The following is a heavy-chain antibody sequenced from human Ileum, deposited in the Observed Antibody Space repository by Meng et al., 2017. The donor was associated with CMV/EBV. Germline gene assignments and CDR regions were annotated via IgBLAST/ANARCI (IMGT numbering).Heavy chain of an antibody. V-gene: IGHV3-30*02. J-gene: IGHJ4*01. CDR1: GFTFSSYG. D-gene: IGHD2-2*01. CDR2: IRYDGSNK. CDR3: ARSPHRGKYQLPLDY. Sequence: GESLKISCAASGFTFSSYGMHWVRQAPGKGLEWVAFIRYDGSNKYYADSVKGRFTISRDNSKNTLYLQMNSLRSDDTAVYYCARSPHRGKYQLPLDYWGQGTLVTVSS.